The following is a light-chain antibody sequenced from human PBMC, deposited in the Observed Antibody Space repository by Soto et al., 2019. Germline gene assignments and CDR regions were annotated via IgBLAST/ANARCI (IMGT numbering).Light chain of an antibody. CDR1: QIVSSN. Sequence: EIVMTQSPVTLSVSPGERATLSCGASQIVSSNLAWYQQKPGQAPRLLMYDASTRATGIPARFSGSGFGTDFTLTISSLEPEDFAVYYCQQYSDWSWTFGQGTKVDIK. V-gene: IGKV3-15*01. CDR2: DAS. J-gene: IGKJ1*01. CDR3: QQYSDWSWT.